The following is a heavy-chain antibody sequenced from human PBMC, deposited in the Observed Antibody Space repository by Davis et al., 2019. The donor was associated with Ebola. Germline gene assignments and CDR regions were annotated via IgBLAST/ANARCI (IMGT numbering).Heavy chain of an antibody. CDR3: ARGSGYSSGWYDY. Sequence: GESLKISCAASGFTFSSYGMHWVRQAPGKGLEWVAVIWYDGSNKYNADSVKGRFTISRDNSKNTLYLQMNSLRAEDTAVYYCARGSGYSSGWYDYWGQGTLVTVSS. CDR2: IWYDGSNK. J-gene: IGHJ4*02. V-gene: IGHV3-33*08. CDR1: GFTFSSYG. D-gene: IGHD6-19*01.